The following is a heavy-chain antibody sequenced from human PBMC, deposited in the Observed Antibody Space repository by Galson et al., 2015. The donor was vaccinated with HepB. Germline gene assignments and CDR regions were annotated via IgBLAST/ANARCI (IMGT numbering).Heavy chain of an antibody. J-gene: IGHJ4*02. CDR1: GFTFSSYG. CDR2: ISYDGSNK. CDR3: AKGEQWLVTGKIDY. Sequence: SLRLSCAASGFTFSSYGMHWVRQAPGKGLEWVAVISYDGSNKYYADSVKGRFTISRDNSKNTLYLQMNSLRAEYTAVYYCAKGEQWLVTGKIDYWGQGTLVTVSS. D-gene: IGHD6-19*01. V-gene: IGHV3-30*18.